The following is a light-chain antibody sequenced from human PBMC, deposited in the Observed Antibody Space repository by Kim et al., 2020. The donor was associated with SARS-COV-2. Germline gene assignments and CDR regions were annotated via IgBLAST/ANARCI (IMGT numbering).Light chain of an antibody. CDR1: QSISSY. CDR3: PLCYRTPRA. J-gene: IGKJ2*01. Sequence: DIQMTQSPSSLSASVGDRVTITCRASQSISSYLNWYQQKPGKAPKLLIYAASSLQSGVPSRFSGSGSGTDFTLTISSLQPGDFATYYCPLCYRTPRAFGQGTGLEI. CDR2: AAS. V-gene: IGKV1-39*01.